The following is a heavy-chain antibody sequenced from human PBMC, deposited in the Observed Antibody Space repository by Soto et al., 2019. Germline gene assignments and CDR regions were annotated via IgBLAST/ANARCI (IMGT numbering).Heavy chain of an antibody. J-gene: IGHJ4*02. CDR2: ISGSGGST. CDR3: AKEPVLRWGGGRGWPFDY. V-gene: IGHV3-23*01. CDR1: GFTFSSYA. Sequence: EVQLLESGGGLVQPGGSLRLSCAASGFTFSSYAMSWVRQAPGKGLEWVSAISGSGGSTYYADSVKGRFTISRDNSKNTLYLQMNSLRAEDTAVYYCAKEPVLRWGGGRGWPFDYWGQGTLVTVSS. D-gene: IGHD6-19*01.